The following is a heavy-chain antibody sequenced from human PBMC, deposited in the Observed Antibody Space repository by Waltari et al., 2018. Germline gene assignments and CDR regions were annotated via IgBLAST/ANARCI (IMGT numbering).Heavy chain of an antibody. V-gene: IGHV5-51*01. CDR2: IYPGDSDT. Sequence: EVQLVQSGAEVKKPGESLKISCKGSGYSSTSYWIGWVRQMPGKGLEWMGIIYPGDSDTRYSPSFQGQVTISADKSISTAYLQWSSLKASDTAMYYCARHEGDYGFYYGMDVWGQGTTVTVSS. CDR3: ARHEGDYGFYYGMDV. CDR1: GYSSTSYW. D-gene: IGHD4-17*01. J-gene: IGHJ6*02.